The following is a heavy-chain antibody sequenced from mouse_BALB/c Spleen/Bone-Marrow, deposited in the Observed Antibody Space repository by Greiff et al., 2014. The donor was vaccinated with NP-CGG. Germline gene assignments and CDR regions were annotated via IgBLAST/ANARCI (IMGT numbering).Heavy chain of an antibody. CDR3: ARGSSYFDY. CDR2: ISDGGSYT. CDR1: GFTFSDYY. D-gene: IGHD1-1*01. Sequence: EVQGVESGGGLMKPGGSLKLSCAASGFTFSDYYMYWVRQTPEKRLEWVATISDGGSYTYYPDSVKGRFTISRDNAKNNLYLQMSSLKSEDTAMYYCARGSSYFDYWGQGTTLTVS. V-gene: IGHV5-4*02. J-gene: IGHJ2*01.